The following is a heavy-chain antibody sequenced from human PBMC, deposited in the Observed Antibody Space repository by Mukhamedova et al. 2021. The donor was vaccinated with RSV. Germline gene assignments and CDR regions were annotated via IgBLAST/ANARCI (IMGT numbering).Heavy chain of an antibody. CDR3: ANPPGYYFPLDY. Sequence: ISRDNSKNTLYLQMNSLRAEDTAVYYCANPPGYYFPLDYWGQGTLVTVSS. V-gene: IGHV3-23*01. J-gene: IGHJ4*02. D-gene: IGHD3-10*01.